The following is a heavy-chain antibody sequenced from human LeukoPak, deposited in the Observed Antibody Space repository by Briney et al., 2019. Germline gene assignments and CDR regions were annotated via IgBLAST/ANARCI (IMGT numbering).Heavy chain of an antibody. Sequence: PSETLSLTCAVYGGSFSGYYWSWIRQPPGKGLEWIGEINHSGSTNYNPSLKSRVTISEDTSKNQFSLKLSSVTAADTAVYYCAKIPGASDYWGQGTLVTVSS. CDR2: INHSGST. V-gene: IGHV4-34*01. J-gene: IGHJ4*02. CDR1: GGSFSGYY. D-gene: IGHD7-27*01. CDR3: AKIPGASDY.